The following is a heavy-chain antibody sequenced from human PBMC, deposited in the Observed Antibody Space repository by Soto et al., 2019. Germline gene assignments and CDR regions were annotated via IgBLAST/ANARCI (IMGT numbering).Heavy chain of an antibody. J-gene: IGHJ4*02. CDR3: AVSTGSSQYYFDS. V-gene: IGHV4-59*03. Sequence: SETLSLTCTVSGGSINNYYWNWIRQPPGKGLEWIGNIYYSGSTNYNPSLKSRVTISIDTSKEEFSLNLNSVAAADTAVYYCAVSTGSSQYYFDSVGQGALVTVSS. D-gene: IGHD3-22*01. CDR1: GGSINNYY. CDR2: IYYSGST.